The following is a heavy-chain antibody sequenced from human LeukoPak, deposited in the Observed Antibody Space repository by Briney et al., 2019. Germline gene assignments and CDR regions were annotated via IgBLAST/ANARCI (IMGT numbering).Heavy chain of an antibody. CDR2: IYYSGST. V-gene: IGHV4-31*03. CDR1: GGSISSGGYY. Sequence: SEPLSLTCTVSGGSISSGGYYWSWIRQHPGKGLEWIGYIYYSGSTYYNPSLKSRVTISVDTSKNQFSLKLSSVTAADTAVYYCARRNYYDSSGPAWFDPWGQETLVTVSS. D-gene: IGHD3-22*01. CDR3: ARRNYYDSSGPAWFDP. J-gene: IGHJ5*02.